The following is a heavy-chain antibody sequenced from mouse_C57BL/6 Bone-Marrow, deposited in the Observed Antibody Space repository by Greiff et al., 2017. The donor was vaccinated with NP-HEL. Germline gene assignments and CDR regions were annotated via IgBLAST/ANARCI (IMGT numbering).Heavy chain of an antibody. V-gene: IGHV1-15*01. Sequence: VQLKESGAELVRPGASVTLSCKASGSTFTDYEMHWVKQTPVHGLEWIGAIDPETGGTAYNQKFKGKAILTADKSSSTAYMELRSLTSEDSAVYYCTRGLAYWGQGTLVTVSA. CDR3: TRGLAY. J-gene: IGHJ3*01. CDR2: IDPETGGT. CDR1: GSTFTDYE.